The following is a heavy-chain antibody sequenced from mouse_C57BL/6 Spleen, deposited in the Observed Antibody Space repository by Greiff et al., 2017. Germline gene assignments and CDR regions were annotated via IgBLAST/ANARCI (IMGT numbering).Heavy chain of an antibody. CDR2: IDPETGGT. J-gene: IGHJ2*01. V-gene: IGHV1-15*01. CDR3: TRGNPDY. D-gene: IGHD2-1*01. CDR1: GYTFTDYE. Sequence: VQLQQSGAELVRPGASVTLSCKASGYTFTDYEMHWVKQTPVHGLEWIGAIDPETGGTAYNQKFKGKAILTADKSSSTAYLELRSLTSEDSAVYYCTRGNPDYWGQGTTLTVSS.